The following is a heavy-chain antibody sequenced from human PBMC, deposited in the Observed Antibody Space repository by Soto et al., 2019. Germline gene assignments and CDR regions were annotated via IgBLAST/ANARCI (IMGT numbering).Heavy chain of an antibody. Sequence: LSHTCAVSCGSIRRVGYSWSWIRQPPGKGLEWIGYIYHSGSTYYNPSRKSRVTISLDRSKNQFYLKLSSVTSADTAVYYCDRCAGPVTRYAFDIWGQGTMVTVS. D-gene: IGHD4-17*01. CDR3: DRCAGPVTRYAFDI. CDR1: CGSIRRVGYS. V-gene: IGHV4-30-2*01. J-gene: IGHJ3*02. CDR2: IYHSGST.